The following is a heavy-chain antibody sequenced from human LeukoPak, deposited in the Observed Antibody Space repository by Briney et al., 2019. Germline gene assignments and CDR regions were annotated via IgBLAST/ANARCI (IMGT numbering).Heavy chain of an antibody. D-gene: IGHD3-3*01. Sequence: SETLSLTCTVSGGSISSHYWSWIRQPPGKGLEWIGQIYHSGTTNYNPSLKSRVTIPVDTSKNQFSLKLTSVTAADTAVYYCARAYDDDYYYYMDVWGKGTTVTVSS. V-gene: IGHV4-59*11. J-gene: IGHJ6*03. CDR1: GGSISSHY. CDR2: IYHSGTT. CDR3: ARAYDDDYYYYMDV.